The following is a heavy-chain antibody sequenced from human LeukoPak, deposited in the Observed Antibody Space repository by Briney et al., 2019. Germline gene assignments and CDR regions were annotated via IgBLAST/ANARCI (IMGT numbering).Heavy chain of an antibody. J-gene: IGHJ6*03. CDR2: INHSGST. D-gene: IGHD3-10*01. CDR3: ARVVGGLYYYGSGHMDV. V-gene: IGHV4-34*01. Sequence: SETLSLTCAVYGGSFSGYYWSWIRQPPRKGLEWIGEINHSGSTNYNPSLKSRVTISVDTSKNQFSLKLSSVTAADTAVYYCARVVGGLYYYGSGHMDVWGKGTTVTVSS. CDR1: GGSFSGYY.